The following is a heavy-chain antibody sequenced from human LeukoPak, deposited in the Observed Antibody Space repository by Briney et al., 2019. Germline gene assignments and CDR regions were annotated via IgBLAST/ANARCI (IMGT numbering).Heavy chain of an antibody. CDR1: GGSISSYY. V-gene: IGHV4-4*07. CDR2: IYTSGIT. Sequence: SETLSLTCTVSGGSISSYYWSWIRQPAGKGLEWIGRIYTSGITNYNPSLKSRVTMSLDTSKNQFSLKLSSVTAADTAVYYCASTTYHYDTSGYYFLDYWGQGTLVTVSS. J-gene: IGHJ4*02. D-gene: IGHD3-22*01. CDR3: ASTTYHYDTSGYYFLDY.